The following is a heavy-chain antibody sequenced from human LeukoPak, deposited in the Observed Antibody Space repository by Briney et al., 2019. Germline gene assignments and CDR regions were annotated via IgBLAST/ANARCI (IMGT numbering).Heavy chain of an antibody. CDR2: INHSGST. D-gene: IGHD3-16*02. V-gene: IGHV4-34*01. CDR3: ARVKGGLRLGELSFGFDY. Sequence: SETLSLTCAVYGGSFSGYYWSWIRQPPGKGLEWIGEINHSGSTNYNPSLKSRVTISVDTSKNQFSLKLSSVTAADTAVYYCARVKGGLRLGELSFGFDYWGQGTLVTVSS. CDR1: GGSFSGYY. J-gene: IGHJ4*02.